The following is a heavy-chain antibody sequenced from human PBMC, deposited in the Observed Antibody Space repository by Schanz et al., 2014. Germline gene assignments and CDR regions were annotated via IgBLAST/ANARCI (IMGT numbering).Heavy chain of an antibody. CDR3: ARDLISSGWYG. D-gene: IGHD6-19*01. V-gene: IGHV3-11*01. CDR2: ISNSGTTI. J-gene: IGHJ4*02. CDR1: GFTFSTYY. Sequence: QVYLVESGGDLVKPGGSLRLSCAASGFTFSTYYMSWIRQAPGKGLEWVSYISNSGTTIYYADSVKGRFTISRDNAKNSLYLQMNSLRVEDTAVYYCARDLISSGWYGWGQGTLVTVSS.